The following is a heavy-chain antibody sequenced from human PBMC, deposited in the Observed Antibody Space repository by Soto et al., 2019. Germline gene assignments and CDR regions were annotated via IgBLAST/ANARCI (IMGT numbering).Heavy chain of an antibody. Sequence: PGGSLRLSCAAPGFTFSSYGMHWVRQAPGKGLEWVAVISYDGSNKYYADSVKGRFTISRDNSKNTLYLQMNSLRAEDTAVYYCAKDYYDSSGYYVYYYYGMDVWGQGTTVTVSS. J-gene: IGHJ6*02. CDR3: AKDYYDSSGYYVYYYYGMDV. CDR1: GFTFSSYG. D-gene: IGHD3-22*01. CDR2: ISYDGSNK. V-gene: IGHV3-30*18.